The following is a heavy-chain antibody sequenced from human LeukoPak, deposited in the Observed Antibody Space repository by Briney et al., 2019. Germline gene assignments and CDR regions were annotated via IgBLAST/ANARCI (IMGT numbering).Heavy chain of an antibody. CDR3: AKVRAGWYFDY. CDR1: GFTFSSYA. D-gene: IGHD6-19*01. V-gene: IGHV3-23*01. CDR2: ISGSDGST. J-gene: IGHJ4*02. Sequence: GGSLRLSCAASGFTFSSYAMSWVRQAPGKGLEWVSFISGSDGSTYYTDSVKGRFTISRDNSENTLYLQMNSLGAEDTAVYYCAKVRAGWYFDYWGQGTLVTVSS.